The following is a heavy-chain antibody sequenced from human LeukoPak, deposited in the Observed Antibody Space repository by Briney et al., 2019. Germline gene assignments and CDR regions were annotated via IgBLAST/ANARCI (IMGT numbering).Heavy chain of an antibody. CDR1: GFTFSSYG. CDR3: ARDLGSSSGGVDY. Sequence: PGGSLRLSCAASGFTFSSYGMLWVRQAPGKGLEWVAVIWYDGSNKYYADSVKGRFTISRDNSKNTLYLQMNSLRAEDTAVYYCARDLGSSSGGVDYWGQGTLVTVSS. D-gene: IGHD6-6*01. V-gene: IGHV3-33*01. CDR2: IWYDGSNK. J-gene: IGHJ4*02.